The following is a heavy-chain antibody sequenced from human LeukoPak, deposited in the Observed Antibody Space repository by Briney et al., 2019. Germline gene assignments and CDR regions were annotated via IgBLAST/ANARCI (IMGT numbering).Heavy chain of an antibody. D-gene: IGHD4-23*01. J-gene: IGHJ6*03. CDR3: ARGGGNGGGWVGHIYYMDV. CDR1: GGSFSGYY. V-gene: IGHV4-34*01. Sequence: PSETLSLTCAVYGGSFSGYYWSWIRQPPGKGLEWIGEINDRGSTNNNPSLKSRVTISVDTSKNQFSMKLTSVTAADTAVYYCARGGGNGGGWVGHIYYMDVWGKGTTVTVSS. CDR2: INDRGST.